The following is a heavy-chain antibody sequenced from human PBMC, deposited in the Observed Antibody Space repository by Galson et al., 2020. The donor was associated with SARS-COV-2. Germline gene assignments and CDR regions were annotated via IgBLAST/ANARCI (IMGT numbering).Heavy chain of an antibody. CDR2: INAGNGNT. Sequence: ASVKVSCKASGYTFTSYAMHWVRQAPGQRLEWMGWINAGNGNTKYSQKFQGRVTITRDTSASTAYMELSSLRSEDTAVYYCARDFFGAAAGVTDAFDIWGQGTMVTVSS. D-gene: IGHD6-13*01. J-gene: IGHJ3*02. CDR1: GYTFTSYA. CDR3: ARDFFGAAAGVTDAFDI. V-gene: IGHV1-3*01.